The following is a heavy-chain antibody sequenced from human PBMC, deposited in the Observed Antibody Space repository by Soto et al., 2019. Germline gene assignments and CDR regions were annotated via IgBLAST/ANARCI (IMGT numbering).Heavy chain of an antibody. Sequence: ESVKISCKGSGYSLTSYWIGWVRQIPGKGLEWMGIIYPGDSDTRYSPSFRGQVTISADKSISTAYLQWSSLKASDTAMYYCARHRQLVYYYYGMDVWGQGTTVTVSS. V-gene: IGHV5-51*01. D-gene: IGHD6-6*01. CDR1: GYSLTSYW. CDR2: IYPGDSDT. CDR3: ARHRQLVYYYYGMDV. J-gene: IGHJ6*02.